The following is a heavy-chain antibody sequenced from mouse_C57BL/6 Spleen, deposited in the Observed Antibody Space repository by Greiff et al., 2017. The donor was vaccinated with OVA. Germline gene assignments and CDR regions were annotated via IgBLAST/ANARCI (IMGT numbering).Heavy chain of an antibody. CDR1: GYSITSCYS. Sequence: VQLQQSGPGLVKPSQSLSLTCSVPGYSITSCYSWNWIRQFPGNKLEWMGYISYDGSNNYNPSLKNRISITRDTSKNQFFLKLNSVTTEDTATYYCARGGFITTVVLDYWGQGTTLTVSS. J-gene: IGHJ2*01. D-gene: IGHD1-1*01. V-gene: IGHV3-6*01. CDR2: ISYDGSN. CDR3: ARGGFITTVVLDY.